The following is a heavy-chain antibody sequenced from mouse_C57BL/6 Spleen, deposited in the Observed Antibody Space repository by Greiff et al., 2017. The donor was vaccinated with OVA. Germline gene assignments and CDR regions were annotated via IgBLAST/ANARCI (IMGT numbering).Heavy chain of an antibody. CDR3: ARYTYGSSYGWYFDV. J-gene: IGHJ1*03. Sequence: QVQLQQSGAELVMPGASVKLSCKASGYTFTSYWMHWVKQRPGQGLEWIGEIDPSDSYTNYNQKFKGKSTLTVDKSSSTAYMQLSSLTSEDSAVYYGARYTYGSSYGWYFDVWGTGTTVTVSS. D-gene: IGHD1-1*01. CDR1: GYTFTSYW. V-gene: IGHV1-69*01. CDR2: IDPSDSYT.